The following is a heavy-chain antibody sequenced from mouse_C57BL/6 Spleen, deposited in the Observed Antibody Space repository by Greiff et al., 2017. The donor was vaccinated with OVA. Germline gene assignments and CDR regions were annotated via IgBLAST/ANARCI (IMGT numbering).Heavy chain of an antibody. CDR1: GFTFSSYT. CDR3: ARHGGYSSFAY. J-gene: IGHJ3*01. CDR2: ISGGGGNT. Sequence: EVMLVESGGGLVKPGGSLKLSCAASGFTFSSYTMSWVRQTPEKRLEWVATISGGGGNTYYPDSVQGRFTISRDNAKNTLYLQLSSLMSEYTAFYYCARHGGYSSFAYWGQGTLVTVSA. V-gene: IGHV5-9*01. D-gene: IGHD2-3*01.